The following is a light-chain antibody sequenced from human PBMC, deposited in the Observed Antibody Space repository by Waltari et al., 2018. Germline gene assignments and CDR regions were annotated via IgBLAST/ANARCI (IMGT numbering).Light chain of an antibody. CDR2: EVS. CDR3: SSYTSSNFVV. J-gene: IGLJ2*01. CDR1: SSDVGSYNR. V-gene: IGLV2-18*02. Sequence: QSALTQPPSVSGSPGQSVTISCPGTSSDVGSYNRVSWYQQPPGTAPKLIIYEVSDRPSGVPDRISGSKSGNTASLTISGLQTEDEADYYCSSYTSSNFVVFGGGTKLTVL.